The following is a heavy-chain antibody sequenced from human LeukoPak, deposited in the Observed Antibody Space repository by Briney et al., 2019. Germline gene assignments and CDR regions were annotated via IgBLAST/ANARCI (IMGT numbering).Heavy chain of an antibody. D-gene: IGHD5-18*01. CDR1: GESLNGHY. CDR2: GNDGGGT. Sequence: SETLSLTCAVYGESLNGHYWSWIRQSPGKGLEWIGEGNDGGGTKFNPSLKSRVTISADTSKNQFSLKLRSATAADTGVYYCARHYPGDTAMDFDYWGQGTLVTVSS. CDR3: ARHYPGDTAMDFDY. V-gene: IGHV4-34*01. J-gene: IGHJ4*02.